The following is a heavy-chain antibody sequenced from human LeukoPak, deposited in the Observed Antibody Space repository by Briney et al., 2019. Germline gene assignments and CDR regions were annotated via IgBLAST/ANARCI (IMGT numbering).Heavy chain of an antibody. Sequence: PSETLSLTCAVSGYSISTLANWGWIRQSPGKGLEWIGSVYYGGSTYYNPSLKSRVTISVDTSKNQFYLNLTSVTAADTAVYYCAREKALIDHYDFSGYDWEYWGPESLVIVSS. D-gene: IGHD3-22*01. CDR1: GYSISTLAN. CDR2: VYYGGST. CDR3: AREKALIDHYDFSGYDWEY. V-gene: IGHV4-38-2*02. J-gene: IGHJ4*02.